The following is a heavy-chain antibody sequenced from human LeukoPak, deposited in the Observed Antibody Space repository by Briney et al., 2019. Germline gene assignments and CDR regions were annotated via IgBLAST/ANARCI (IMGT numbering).Heavy chain of an antibody. CDR3: ARGALDD. CDR2: IDPGDSQA. D-gene: IGHD3-16*01. V-gene: IGHV5-10-1*01. J-gene: IGHJ4*02. Sequence: GESLKISCQASGYSFTTYLINWVRQMPGKGLEWMGRIDPGDSQAYYNPSFQGHVTISADKSINTAYLQWSSLKASDTAIYYCARGALDDWGRGTLVTVSS. CDR1: GYSFTTYL.